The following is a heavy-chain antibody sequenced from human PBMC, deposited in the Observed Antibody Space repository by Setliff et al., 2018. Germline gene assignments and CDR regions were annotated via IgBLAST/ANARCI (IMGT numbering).Heavy chain of an antibody. D-gene: IGHD4-4*01. CDR3: AKGAHFSNYARVFDP. CDR2: ISWNGGRT. V-gene: IGHV3-20*04. Sequence: ETLSLTCTVFGESLIDYSWHWIRQPPGKGLEWVSDISWNGGRTNYADSVKGRFTISRDNAKNSLYLQMNSLRAEDTGVYYCAKGAHFSNYARVFDPWGQGTLVTVSS. CDR1: GESLIDYS. J-gene: IGHJ5*02.